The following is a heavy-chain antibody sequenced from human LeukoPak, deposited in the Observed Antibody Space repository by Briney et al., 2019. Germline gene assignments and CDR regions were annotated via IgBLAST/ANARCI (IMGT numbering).Heavy chain of an antibody. J-gene: IGHJ4*02. CDR3: ASAVRYFDWLSD. CDR2: IYHSGST. V-gene: IGHV4-4*02. Sequence: PSETLSLTCAVSGGSISSSYWWSWVRQPPGKGLEWIGEIYHSGSTNYNPSLKSRVTISVDTSKNQFSLKLSSVTAADTAVYYCASAVRYFDWLSDWGQGTLVTVSS. CDR1: GGSISSSYW. D-gene: IGHD3-9*01.